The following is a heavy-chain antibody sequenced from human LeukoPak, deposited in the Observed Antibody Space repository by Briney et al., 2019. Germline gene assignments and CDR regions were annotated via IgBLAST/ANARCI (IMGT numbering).Heavy chain of an antibody. J-gene: IGHJ2*01. D-gene: IGHD3-16*01. CDR1: GLTLPSYA. CDR3: AKDWGHWYFDL. CDR2: ISGGIAGT. V-gene: IGHV3-23*01. Sequence: GGSLRLSCTASGLTLPSYAMSWVRQSPGKGLEWVSSISGGIAGTYYADSVKGRFTISRDNSKNTLYLQMNSLRDEDTAIYYCAKDWGHWYFDLWCRGTLVTVSS.